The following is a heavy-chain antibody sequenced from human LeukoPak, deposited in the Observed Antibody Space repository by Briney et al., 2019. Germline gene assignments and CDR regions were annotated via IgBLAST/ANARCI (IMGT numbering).Heavy chain of an antibody. CDR2: IIPIFGTA. V-gene: IGHV1-69*13. D-gene: IGHD5-24*01. CDR3: ARDTRDGYNFDY. Sequence: GASVKVSCKASGGTFSSYAISWVRQAPGQGLEWMGGIIPIFGTANYAQKFQGRVTITADESTSTAYMELSSLRPEDTAVYYCARDTRDGYNFDYWGQGTLVTVSS. J-gene: IGHJ4*02. CDR1: GGTFSSYA.